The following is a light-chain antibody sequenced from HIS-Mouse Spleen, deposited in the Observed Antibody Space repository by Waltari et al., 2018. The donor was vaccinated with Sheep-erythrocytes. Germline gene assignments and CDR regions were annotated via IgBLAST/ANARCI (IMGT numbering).Light chain of an antibody. Sequence: QSALTQPASVSGSPGQSITISCTGTSSDVGRYNLVAWYQQHPGKAPKLMMYGGSTRPSGVSNRFSGSKSGNTASLTISGLQAEDEADYYCCSYAGSSTLVFGGGTKLTVL. CDR1: SSDVGRYNL. J-gene: IGLJ2*01. CDR2: GGS. V-gene: IGLV2-23*01. CDR3: CSYAGSSTLV.